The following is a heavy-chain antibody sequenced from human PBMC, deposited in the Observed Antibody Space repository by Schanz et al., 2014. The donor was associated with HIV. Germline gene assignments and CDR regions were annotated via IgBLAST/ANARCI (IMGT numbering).Heavy chain of an antibody. Sequence: EVQLVESGGGLIQPGGSLRLSCAASGLILRSNYMNWVRQAPGRGLEWVAVIHSGGATNFADSVKGRFSISRDNAKNSLYLQMNSLRVEDTALFYCARRRADQKTFDYWGQGALVTVSS. CDR3: ARRRADQKTFDY. CDR2: IHSGGAT. V-gene: IGHV3-53*01. D-gene: IGHD2-2*01. J-gene: IGHJ4*02. CDR1: GLILRSNY.